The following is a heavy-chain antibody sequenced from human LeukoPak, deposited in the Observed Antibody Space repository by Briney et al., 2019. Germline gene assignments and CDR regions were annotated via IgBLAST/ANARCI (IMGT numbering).Heavy chain of an antibody. CDR2: IYYGGST. D-gene: IGHD3-22*01. CDR1: GGSISSGGYY. J-gene: IGHJ4*02. Sequence: SETLSLTCTVPGGSISSGGYYWSWIRQSPGKGLEWIGYIYYGGSTDYNPSLKSRVTISKDTSKTQFSLRLSSVTAADTAVYYCARARLDSSGRFDYWGQGTLVTVSS. CDR3: ARARLDSSGRFDY. V-gene: IGHV4-61*08.